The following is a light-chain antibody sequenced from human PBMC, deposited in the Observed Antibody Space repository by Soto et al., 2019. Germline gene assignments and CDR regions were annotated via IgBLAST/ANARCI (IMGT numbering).Light chain of an antibody. J-gene: IGKJ1*01. CDR3: QQYNNWPPPWT. CDR1: QSVSSN. CDR2: GAS. V-gene: IGKV3-15*01. Sequence: EIVMTQSPATLSLSPGERATLSCRASQSVSSNLAWYQQKPGQAPRLLIYGASTRATGIPARFSGSGSGTEFTITISSLQSEDFAVYHCQQYNNWPPPWTFGQGTKVEIK.